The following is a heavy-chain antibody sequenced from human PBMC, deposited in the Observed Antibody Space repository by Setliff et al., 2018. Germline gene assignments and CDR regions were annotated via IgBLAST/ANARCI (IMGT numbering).Heavy chain of an antibody. D-gene: IGHD2-8*01. CDR3: LRLVRYCTKIACQATSGDEV. J-gene: IGHJ4*02. Sequence: GASVKVSCKASGYTLSNSILSWVRQAPGQGLEWMGWISAYNGKTYFAQKFQDRITLTTDTSTNTGCLELRGLRSDDTAVYYCLRLVRYCTKIACQATSGDEVWGLGTLVTVSS. V-gene: IGHV1-18*01. CDR2: ISAYNGKT. CDR1: GYTLSNSI.